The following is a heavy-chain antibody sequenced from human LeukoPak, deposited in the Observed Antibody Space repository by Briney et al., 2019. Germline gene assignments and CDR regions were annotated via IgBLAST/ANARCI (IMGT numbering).Heavy chain of an antibody. V-gene: IGHV4-31*03. J-gene: IGHJ5*02. CDR3: ARDHSGGSGGNWFDP. D-gene: IGHD3-10*01. CDR1: GGSISSGGYY. CDR2: IYYSGST. Sequence: SQTLSLTCTVSGGSISSGGYYWSWIRQHPGKGLEWIGYIYYSGSTYYNPSLKSRVTTSVDTSKNQFSLKLSSVTAADAAVYYCARDHSGGSGGNWFDPWGQGTLVTVSS.